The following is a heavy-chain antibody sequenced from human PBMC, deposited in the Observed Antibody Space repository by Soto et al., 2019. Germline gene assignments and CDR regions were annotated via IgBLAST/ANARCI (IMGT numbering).Heavy chain of an antibody. CDR3: AKVGPDCSGGSCYWFDP. D-gene: IGHD2-15*01. J-gene: IGHJ5*02. Sequence: GGSLRLSCAASGFTVSSNYMSWVRQAPGKGLEWVSVIYSGGSTYYADSVKGRFTISRDNSKNTLYLQMNSLRAEDTAIYYCAKVGPDCSGGSCYWFDPWGQGTLVTVSS. V-gene: IGHV3-53*01. CDR1: GFTVSSNY. CDR2: IYSGGST.